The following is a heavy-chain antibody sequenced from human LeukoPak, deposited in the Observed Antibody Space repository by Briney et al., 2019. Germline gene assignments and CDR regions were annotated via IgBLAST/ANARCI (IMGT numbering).Heavy chain of an antibody. V-gene: IGHV1-18*01. CDR1: GGTFSSYA. J-gene: IGHJ6*02. Sequence: ASVKVSCKASGGTFSSYAISWVRQAPGQGLEWMGWISAYNGKTNYAQKLQGRVTMTTDTSTSTAYMHLRSLRSDDTAVYYCARGVAVARYGMDVWGQGTTVTVSS. CDR2: ISAYNGKT. CDR3: ARGVAVARYGMDV. D-gene: IGHD6-19*01.